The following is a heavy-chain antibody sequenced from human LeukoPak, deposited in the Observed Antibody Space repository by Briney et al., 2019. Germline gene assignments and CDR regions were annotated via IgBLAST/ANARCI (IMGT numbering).Heavy chain of an antibody. V-gene: IGHV1-46*01. D-gene: IGHD3-10*01. CDR3: VTFYGSGSRTFDY. CDR2: INPSGGST. CDR1: GYTFTSYY. Sequence: ASVKVSCKASGYTFTSYYMHWVRQAPGQGLEWMGIINPSGGSTSYAQKFQGRVTMTRDTSTSTAYMELSSLRSEDTAVYYCVTFYGSGSRTFDYWGQGTLVTVSS. J-gene: IGHJ4*02.